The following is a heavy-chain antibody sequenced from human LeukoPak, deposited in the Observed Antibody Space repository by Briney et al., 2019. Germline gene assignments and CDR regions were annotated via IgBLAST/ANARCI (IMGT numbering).Heavy chain of an antibody. CDR2: IYPGDSDT. D-gene: IGHD3-22*01. J-gene: IGHJ4*02. Sequence: GESLKISCKGSGYSFTSYWIGWVRQMPGKGLEWMGIIYPGDSDTRYSPSFQGQVTISADKSISTAYLQWSSLKASDTAMYYCARLLGDYYVSSGYEGFFDYWGQGTLVTVSS. CDR1: GYSFTSYW. V-gene: IGHV5-51*01. CDR3: ARLLGDYYVSSGYEGFFDY.